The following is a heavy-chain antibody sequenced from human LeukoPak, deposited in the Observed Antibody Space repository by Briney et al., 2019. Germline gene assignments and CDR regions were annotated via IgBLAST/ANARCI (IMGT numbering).Heavy chain of an antibody. CDR1: GFTFSSYA. CDR3: ARGHYYYYYYYMDV. CDR2: ISGSGGST. V-gene: IGHV3-23*01. Sequence: GGSLRLSCAASGFTFSSYAMSWVRQAPGKGLEWVSAISGSGGSTYYADSVKGRSTISRDNSRNTLYLQMNSLRAEDTAVYYCARGHYYYYYYYMDVWGKGTTVTVSS. J-gene: IGHJ6*03.